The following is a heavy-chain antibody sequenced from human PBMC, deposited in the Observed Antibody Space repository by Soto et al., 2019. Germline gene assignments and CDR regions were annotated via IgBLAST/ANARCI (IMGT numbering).Heavy chain of an antibody. CDR3: AKDSSVVPAAISLFDY. D-gene: IGHD2-2*01. CDR1: GFTFDDYA. J-gene: IGHJ4*02. V-gene: IGHV3-9*01. Sequence: GGSLRLSCAASGFTFDDYAMHWVRQAPGKGLEWVSGISWNSGSIGYADSVKGRFTISRDNAKNSLYLQMNSLRAEDTALYYCAKDSSVVPAAISLFDYWGQGTLVTVSS. CDR2: ISWNSGSI.